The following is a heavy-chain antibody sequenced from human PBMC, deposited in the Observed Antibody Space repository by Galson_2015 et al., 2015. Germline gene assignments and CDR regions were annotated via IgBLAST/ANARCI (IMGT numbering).Heavy chain of an antibody. V-gene: IGHV5-51*01. CDR3: ARQRDWSLDF. Sequence: QSGAEVKKPGQSLTISCKGSGYNFTNYWIDWVRQMPGKGLEWMGIIHLGDSDTRYSPSFHGQVTISADKSINTAYLQWSSLKDSDTAIYYCARQRDWSLDFWGQGTLVTVSS. CDR2: IHLGDSDT. CDR1: GYNFTNYW. D-gene: IGHD1-1*01. J-gene: IGHJ4*02.